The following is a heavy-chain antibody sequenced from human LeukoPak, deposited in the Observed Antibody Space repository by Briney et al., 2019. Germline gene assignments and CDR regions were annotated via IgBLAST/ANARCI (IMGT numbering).Heavy chain of an antibody. CDR1: GFTFSSYA. CDR2: ISGSGGST. V-gene: IGHV3-23*01. CDR3: ARVYDYDSSGYFGY. Sequence: PGGSLRLSCAASGFTFSSYAMSWVRQAPGKGLEWVSSISGSGGSTYYADSVKGRFTISRDNSKNTLYLQMNSLRAEDTAVYYCARVYDYDSSGYFGYWGQGTLVTVSS. D-gene: IGHD3-22*01. J-gene: IGHJ4*02.